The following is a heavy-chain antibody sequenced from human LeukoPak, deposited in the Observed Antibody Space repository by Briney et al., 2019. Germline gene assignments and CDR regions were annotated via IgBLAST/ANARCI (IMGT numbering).Heavy chain of an antibody. CDR1: GGSISSGSYY. CDR2: IYTSGST. Sequence: PSQTLSLTCTVSGGSISSGSYYWSWIRQPAGKGLEWIGRIYTSGSTNYNPFLKSRVTISVDTSKNQFSLKLSSVTAADTAVYYCARDGVGTTYYDFWSGNGFDPWGQGTLVTVSS. D-gene: IGHD3-3*01. CDR3: ARDGVGTTYYDFWSGNGFDP. V-gene: IGHV4-61*02. J-gene: IGHJ5*02.